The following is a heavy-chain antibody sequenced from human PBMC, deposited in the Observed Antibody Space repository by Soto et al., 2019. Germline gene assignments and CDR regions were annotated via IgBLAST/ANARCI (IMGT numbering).Heavy chain of an antibody. CDR1: GFSLTNTGVT. D-gene: IGHD3-3*01. J-gene: IGHJ5*01. CDR2: VYWHDDK. Sequence: QITLKESGPSLVKPTQTLTLTCTFSGFSLTNTGVTVGWIRQPPGKALEWLALVYWHDDKRYNPSLRNRLTIAKETTKPPMVRTSSHVRTVDIATHPCTPMHFVFLAGPFNSGGRATLFTVPS. CDR3: TPMHFVFLAGPFNS. V-gene: IGHV2-5*01.